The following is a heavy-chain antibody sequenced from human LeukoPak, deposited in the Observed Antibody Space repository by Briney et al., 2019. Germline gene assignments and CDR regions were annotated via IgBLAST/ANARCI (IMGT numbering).Heavy chain of an antibody. Sequence: ASVKVSCKASGYTFTSYYMHWVRQAPGQGLEWMGITNPSGGSTSYAQKFQGRVTMTRDTSTSTVYMELSSLRSEDTAVYYCARDNVHDYGDYGWFDPWGQGTLVTVSS. V-gene: IGHV1-46*01. D-gene: IGHD4-17*01. J-gene: IGHJ5*02. CDR3: ARDNVHDYGDYGWFDP. CDR1: GYTFTSYY. CDR2: TNPSGGST.